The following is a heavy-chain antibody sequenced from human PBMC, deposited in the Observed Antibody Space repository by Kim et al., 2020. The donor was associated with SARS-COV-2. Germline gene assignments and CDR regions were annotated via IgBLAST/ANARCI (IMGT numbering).Heavy chain of an antibody. Sequence: VKGRFTSSRDNDKNSLYLQMNSLRAEDTAVYYCARDQRYFDLRRMPYYLDYWGQGTLVTVSS. D-gene: IGHD3-9*01. CDR3: ARDQRYFDLRRMPYYLDY. J-gene: IGHJ4*02. V-gene: IGHV3-48*03.